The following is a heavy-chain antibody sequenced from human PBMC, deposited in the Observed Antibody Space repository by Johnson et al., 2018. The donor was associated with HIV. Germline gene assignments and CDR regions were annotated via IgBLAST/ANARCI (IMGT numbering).Heavy chain of an antibody. Sequence: MLLVESVGGLVQPGGSLRLSCAASGFTFSSYSMNWVRQAPGKGLEWVSYISSSSSTIYYADSVKGRFTISRDNAKNSLYLQMNSLRAEDTAVYYCARRGHDAFDIWGQGTMVTVSS. CDR3: ARRGHDAFDI. V-gene: IGHV3-48*01. J-gene: IGHJ3*02. CDR2: ISSSSSTI. CDR1: GFTFSSYS.